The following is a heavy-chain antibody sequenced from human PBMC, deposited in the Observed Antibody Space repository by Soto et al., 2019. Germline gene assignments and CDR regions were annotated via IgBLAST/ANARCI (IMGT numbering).Heavy chain of an antibody. CDR3: VRGRRITGTHYANWFDP. CDR1: GYTFTSYA. D-gene: IGHD1-7*01. Sequence: ASVKVSGKASGYTFTSYAMHWVRQAPGQRLEWMGWVNAGNGNTKYSQKFQGRVTIIRDTSASTAYMELSSLRSEDTAVYYCVRGRRITGTHYANWFDPWGQGTLVTVSS. J-gene: IGHJ5*02. V-gene: IGHV1-3*01. CDR2: VNAGNGNT.